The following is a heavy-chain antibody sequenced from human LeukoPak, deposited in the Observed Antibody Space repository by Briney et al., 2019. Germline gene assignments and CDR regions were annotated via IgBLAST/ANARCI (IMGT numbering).Heavy chain of an antibody. J-gene: IGHJ4*02. Sequence: GGSLRLSCVVSGFTFSSYWMHWVRQAPGKGLVWVSRMNTDGSITTYADSVKGRFTISRDNAKNTLYLQMNSLRAEDTAVYYCAREREYSSGWYQGYYFDYWGQGTLVTVSS. CDR1: GFTFSSYW. CDR3: AREREYSSGWYQGYYFDY. V-gene: IGHV3-74*01. D-gene: IGHD6-19*01. CDR2: MNTDGSIT.